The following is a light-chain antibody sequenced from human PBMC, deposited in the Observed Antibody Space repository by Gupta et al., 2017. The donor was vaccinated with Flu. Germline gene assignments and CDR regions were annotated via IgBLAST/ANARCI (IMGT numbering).Light chain of an antibody. CDR3: AAWDDSLPGRV. Sequence: QSVLTQPPSASGTPGQRVTISCSGSSSNIGSSAVNWYQQLPGTAPKLLIYSNSQRPSGVPDRFPGSKSGTSASLAISGLQSEDEADYYCAAWDDSLPGRVFGGGTKLTVL. V-gene: IGLV1-44*01. CDR2: SNS. J-gene: IGLJ3*02. CDR1: SSNIGSSA.